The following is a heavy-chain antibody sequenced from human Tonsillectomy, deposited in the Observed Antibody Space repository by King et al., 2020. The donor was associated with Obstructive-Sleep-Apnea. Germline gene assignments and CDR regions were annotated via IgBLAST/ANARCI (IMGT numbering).Heavy chain of an antibody. CDR1: GGSFSDYY. D-gene: IGHD1-14*01. CDR3: ARDGNGFDY. Sequence: VQLQQWGAGLLKPSETLSRTCAVYGGSFSDYYWSWIRQPPGKGLEWIGEINHSGSTNYNPSLKSRVTISVDTSKNQFSLKLNSLTAADTAGDYCARDGNGFDYWGQGTLVTVSS. V-gene: IGHV4-34*01. J-gene: IGHJ4*02. CDR2: INHSGST.